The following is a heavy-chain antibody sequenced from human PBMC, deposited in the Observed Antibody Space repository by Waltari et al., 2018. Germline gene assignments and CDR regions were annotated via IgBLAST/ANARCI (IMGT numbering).Heavy chain of an antibody. V-gene: IGHV4-39*01. CDR2: IYYSGST. CDR1: GFSLTTSGMC. D-gene: IGHD6-13*01. CDR3: ARLYSSSWFQPVGI. J-gene: IGHJ3*02. Sequence: ESGPALVRPTQTLTLTCTFSGFSLTTSGMCVSWIRQPPGKGLEWIGSIYYSGSTYYNPSLKSRVTISVDTSKNQFSLKLSSVTAADTAVYYCARLYSSSWFQPVGIWGQGTMVTVSS.